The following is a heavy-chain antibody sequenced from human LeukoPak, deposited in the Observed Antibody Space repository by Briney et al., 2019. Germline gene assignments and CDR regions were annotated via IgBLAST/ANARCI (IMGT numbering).Heavy chain of an antibody. CDR3: AKDAQRGFDYSNSLQN. D-gene: IGHD4-11*01. V-gene: IGHV3-33*06. J-gene: IGHJ1*01. CDR1: GFTFSHYG. CDR2: IWSDGSDK. Sequence: GGSLRLSCAASGFTFSHYGMHWVRQTPGAGLEWVAVIWSDGSDKYYAKSVKGRFTISRDNSKNSLFLQMNSLRAEDTAVYYCAKDAQRGFDYSNSLQNWGQGILVTVSS.